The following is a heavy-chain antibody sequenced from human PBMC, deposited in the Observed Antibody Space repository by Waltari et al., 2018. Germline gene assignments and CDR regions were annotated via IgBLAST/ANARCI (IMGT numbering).Heavy chain of an antibody. Sequence: EVQLAESGGGLVQPGVSLRFYCSTYGFTVSNNYMSWVRQAPGKGLEWVSLIYSGGYTQYADSVKGRFTISRDNSKNTLYLQMNSLRVEDTAVYYCARNPRYDSPDWGQGTLVTVSS. D-gene: IGHD3-22*01. V-gene: IGHV3-66*02. CDR3: ARNPRYDSPD. J-gene: IGHJ4*02. CDR1: GFTVSNNY. CDR2: IYSGGYT.